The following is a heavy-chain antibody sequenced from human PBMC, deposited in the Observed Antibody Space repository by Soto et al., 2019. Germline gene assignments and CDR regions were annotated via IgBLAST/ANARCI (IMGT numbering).Heavy chain of an antibody. J-gene: IGHJ5*02. V-gene: IGHV1-18*04. CDR1: GYTFTSYG. Sequence: RASVKVSCKASGYTFTSYGISWVRQAPGQGLEWMGWISAYNGNTNYAQKLQGRVTMTTDTSTSTAYMELRSLRSDDTAVYYCARDLGIAAAGHWFDPWGQETLVTVSS. D-gene: IGHD6-13*01. CDR3: ARDLGIAAAGHWFDP. CDR2: ISAYNGNT.